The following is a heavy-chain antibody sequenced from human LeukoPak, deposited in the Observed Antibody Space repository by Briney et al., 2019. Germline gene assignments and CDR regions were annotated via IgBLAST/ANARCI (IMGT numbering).Heavy chain of an antibody. J-gene: IGHJ4*02. V-gene: IGHV1-69*04. CDR2: IIPIIGTP. CDR1: GGTFSSNV. CDR3: ARAGGSSWYVSLYY. D-gene: IGHD6-13*01. Sequence: GSSVKVSCKASGGTFSSNVISWVRQAPGQGLEWMGRIIPIIGTPDYAQKFQGRVTITADKSTNTAYMELNSLKSDDTAVYYCARAGGSSWYVSLYYWGQGTLVTVSS.